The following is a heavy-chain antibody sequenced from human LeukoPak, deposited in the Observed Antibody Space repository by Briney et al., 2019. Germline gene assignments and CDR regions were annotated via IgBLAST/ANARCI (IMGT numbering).Heavy chain of an antibody. J-gene: IGHJ3*02. V-gene: IGHV4-39*01. Sequence: PSETLSLTCTVSGGSISSSSYYWGWIRQPPGKGLEWIGSIYYSGSTYYNPSLKSRVTISVDTSKSQFSLKLSSVTAADTAVYYCARDGSYYALSAFDIWGQGTMVTVSS. CDR1: GGSISSSSYY. CDR3: ARDGSYYALSAFDI. D-gene: IGHD1-26*01. CDR2: IYYSGST.